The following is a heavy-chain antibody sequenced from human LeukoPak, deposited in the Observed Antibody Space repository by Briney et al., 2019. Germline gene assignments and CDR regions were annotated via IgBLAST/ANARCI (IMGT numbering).Heavy chain of an antibody. CDR3: ARDLYYYGSGSYGGLGH. Sequence: GGSLRLSCAASGFTFSSYWMHWVRQAPGKGLVWVSRINSDGSSTIYADSVKGRFTISRDNAKNTLYLQMNSLRAEDRAVYYCARDLYYYGSGSYGGLGHWGQGTLVTVSS. CDR1: GFTFSSYW. CDR2: INSDGSST. D-gene: IGHD3-10*01. V-gene: IGHV3-74*01. J-gene: IGHJ5*02.